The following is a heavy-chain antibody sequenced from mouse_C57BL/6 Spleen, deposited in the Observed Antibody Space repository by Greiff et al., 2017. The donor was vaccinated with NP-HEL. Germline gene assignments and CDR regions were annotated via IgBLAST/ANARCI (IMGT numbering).Heavy chain of an antibody. CDR2: IDPNSGGT. CDR3: AGVNYYGSSPYWYFDV. CDR1: GYTFTSYW. V-gene: IGHV1-72*01. D-gene: IGHD1-1*01. Sequence: QVQLKESGAELVKPGASVKLSCKASGYTFTSYWMHWVKQRPGRGLEWIGRIDPNSGGTKYNEKFKSKATLTVDKPSSTAYMQLSSLTSEDSAVYYCAGVNYYGSSPYWYFDVWGTGTTVTVSS. J-gene: IGHJ1*03.